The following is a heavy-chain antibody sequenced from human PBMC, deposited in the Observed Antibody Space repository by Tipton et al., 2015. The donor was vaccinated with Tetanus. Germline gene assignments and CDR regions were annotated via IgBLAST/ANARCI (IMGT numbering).Heavy chain of an antibody. CDR3: ARDRGYYGSGSYTYFDY. CDR2: IPYDGSNK. V-gene: IGHV3-30*04. Sequence: SLRLSCAASGFTFSSYAMHWVRQAPGKGLEWVAVIPYDGSNKYYADSVKGRFTISRDNSKNTLYLQMNSLRAEDTAVYYCARDRGYYGSGSYTYFDYWGQGTLVTVSS. CDR1: GFTFSSYA. J-gene: IGHJ4*02. D-gene: IGHD3-10*01.